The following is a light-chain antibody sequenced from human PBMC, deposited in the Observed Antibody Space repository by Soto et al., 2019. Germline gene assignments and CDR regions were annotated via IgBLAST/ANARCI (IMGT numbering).Light chain of an antibody. CDR2: WAS. Sequence: DIVMTQSPDSLAVSLGERATIHCKSSQSLLYSSNNYNYLAWYQQKPGQSPKLLIYWASTRESGVPDRFRGSGSGTDFTLTITNLQSDDVAFYYCQQYYATPLTFGGGTKVESK. V-gene: IGKV4-1*01. CDR1: QSLLYSSNNYNY. J-gene: IGKJ4*01. CDR3: QQYYATPLT.